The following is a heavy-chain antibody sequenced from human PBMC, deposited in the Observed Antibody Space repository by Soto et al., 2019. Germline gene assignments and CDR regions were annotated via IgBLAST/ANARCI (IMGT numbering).Heavy chain of an antibody. J-gene: IGHJ6*03. D-gene: IGHD4-4*01. CDR2: ISAYNGNT. Sequence: GASVKVCCKASGYTFTSYGISWVRQAPGQGLEWMGWISAYNGNTNYAQKLQGRVTMTTDTSTSTAYMELRSLRSDDTAVYYCARDRSNPPYYYYYMDVWGKGTTVTVSS. V-gene: IGHV1-18*01. CDR1: GYTFTSYG. CDR3: ARDRSNPPYYYYYMDV.